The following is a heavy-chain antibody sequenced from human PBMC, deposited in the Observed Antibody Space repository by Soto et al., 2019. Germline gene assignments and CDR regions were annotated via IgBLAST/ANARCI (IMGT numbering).Heavy chain of an antibody. V-gene: IGHV3-53*01. CDR2: LYSGGNT. CDR3: ARARDGYNFLYEPT. Sequence: EVQLVESGGGLIQPGGSLRLSCAASGFTVSNNYMSWVRQAPGKGLEWVSVLYSGGNTDYADSVKGQFTISRDNSRSTLYLQMNSLRAEDTAMYYCARARDGYNFLYEPTWGQGTLVTVSS. CDR1: GFTVSNNY. D-gene: IGHD5-12*01. J-gene: IGHJ4*02.